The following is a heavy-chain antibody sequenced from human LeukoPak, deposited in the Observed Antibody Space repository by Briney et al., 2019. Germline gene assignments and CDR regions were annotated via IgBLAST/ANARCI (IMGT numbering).Heavy chain of an antibody. CDR2: IKQDGSVK. J-gene: IGHJ4*02. D-gene: IGHD6-6*01. V-gene: IGHV3-7*01. Sequence: PGGSLRLSCAASGFAFSNYWMSWVRPAPGKGLEWVANIKQDGSVKYYVDSVRGRFTISRDNAKNSLYLQMNSLRAEDTAVYYCARIGYSSSSIDYWGQGTLVSVSS. CDR1: GFAFSNYW. CDR3: ARIGYSSSSIDY.